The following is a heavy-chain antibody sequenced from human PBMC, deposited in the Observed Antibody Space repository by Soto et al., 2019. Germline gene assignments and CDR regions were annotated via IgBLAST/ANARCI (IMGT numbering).Heavy chain of an antibody. V-gene: IGHV4-39*01. J-gene: IGHJ1*01. CDR2: IYYSGST. D-gene: IGHD2-21*02. CDR3: ARHVAAYCGGDCYPSEYFQH. Sequence: QLQLQESGPGLVKPSETLSRTCTVSGGYISSSSYYWGWIRQPPGKGLEGIGSIYYSGSTYYNPSVNSRVTISVDTSKNQFSLKLSSVTAADMAVYYCARHVAAYCGGDCYPSEYFQHWGQGTLVTVSS. CDR1: GGYISSSSYY.